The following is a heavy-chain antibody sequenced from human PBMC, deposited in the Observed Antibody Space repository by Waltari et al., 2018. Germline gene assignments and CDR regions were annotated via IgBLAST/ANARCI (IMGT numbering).Heavy chain of an antibody. Sequence: QVQLVQSGAEVRKPGASVKVSCKASGYTFSNYGIAWVRQAPGQGFEGMGWIRGYNGETKDAREFEGRLTVTTNTSTNTAHMELRSLRSDDTAVYYCARLYDSSAYYNTYLDPWGQGALVTVSS. CDR2: IRGYNGET. D-gene: IGHD3-22*01. CDR3: ARLYDSSAYYNTYLDP. J-gene: IGHJ5*02. V-gene: IGHV1-18*01. CDR1: GYTFSNYG.